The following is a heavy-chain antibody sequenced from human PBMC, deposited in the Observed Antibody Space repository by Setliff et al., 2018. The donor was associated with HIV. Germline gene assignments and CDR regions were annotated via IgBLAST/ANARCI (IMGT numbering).Heavy chain of an antibody. CDR1: GGSFSGYF. V-gene: IGHV4-34*01. Sequence: SETLSLTCAVYGGSFSGYFWTWIRQPPQKRLEWIGEINHGGDTNYNPSLKSRVTISVDTSKNQFSLKLSSVTAADTAVYYCARSGCKGGSCWSHSVMVYWGQGALVTV. J-gene: IGHJ4*02. CDR3: ARSGCKGGSCWSHSVMVY. CDR2: INHGGDT. D-gene: IGHD2-15*01.